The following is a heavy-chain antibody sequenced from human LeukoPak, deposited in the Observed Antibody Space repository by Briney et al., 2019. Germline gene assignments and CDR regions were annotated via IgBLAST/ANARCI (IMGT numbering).Heavy chain of an antibody. CDR2: ISSSSSYI. CDR3: ARSDIVVVVALVDY. V-gene: IGHV3-21*01. CDR1: GFTFSSYS. D-gene: IGHD2-15*01. Sequence: GGSLRLSCAASGFTFSSYSMNWVRQAPGKGLEWVSSISSSSSYIYYADSVKGRFTISRDNAKNSLYLQMNSLRAEDTAVYYCARSDIVVVVALVDYWGQGTLVTVSS. J-gene: IGHJ4*02.